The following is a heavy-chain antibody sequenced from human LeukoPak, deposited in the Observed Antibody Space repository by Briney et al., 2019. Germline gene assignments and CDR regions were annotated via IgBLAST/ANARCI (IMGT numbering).Heavy chain of an antibody. Sequence: GGSLRLSCAASGFSFSVYEMHWVRQAPRKGLEWIADISSSGTTTYYADSVKGRFTISRDNSKNTFYLQMNSLRTEDTAVYYCPRATTGYFDYWGQGTLVTVSS. V-gene: IGHV3-48*03. D-gene: IGHD1-14*01. CDR2: ISSSGTTT. J-gene: IGHJ4*02. CDR3: PRATTGYFDY. CDR1: GFSFSVYE.